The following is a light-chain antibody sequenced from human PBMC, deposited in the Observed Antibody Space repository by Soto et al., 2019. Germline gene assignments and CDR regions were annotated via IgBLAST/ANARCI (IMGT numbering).Light chain of an antibody. V-gene: IGKV3-15*01. CDR2: GAS. CDR1: QSVNSN. CDR3: QQYNNWPIT. Sequence: EIVMTQSPATLSVSPGERATLSCRASQSVNSNLAWYQQKLGQAPRLLIYGASTRATGLPARFSGSGSGTEFTLTISSLQSEDFALYYCQQYNNWPITFGQGTRLEIK. J-gene: IGKJ5*01.